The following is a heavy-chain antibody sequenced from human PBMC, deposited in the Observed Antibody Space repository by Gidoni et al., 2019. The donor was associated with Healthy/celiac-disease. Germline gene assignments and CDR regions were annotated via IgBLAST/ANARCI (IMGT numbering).Heavy chain of an antibody. CDR3: AGSPSYYDILTGQEYYYYGMDV. D-gene: IGHD3-9*01. CDR1: GFTFSSYA. V-gene: IGHV3-30-3*01. J-gene: IGHJ6*02. Sequence: QVQLVESGGGVVQPGRSMRLSCAASGFTFSSYALHWVRQAPGKGLEWVAVISYDGSNKYYADSVKGRFTISRDNSKNTLYLQMNSLRAEDTAVYYCAGSPSYYDILTGQEYYYYGMDVWGQGTTVTVSS. CDR2: ISYDGSNK.